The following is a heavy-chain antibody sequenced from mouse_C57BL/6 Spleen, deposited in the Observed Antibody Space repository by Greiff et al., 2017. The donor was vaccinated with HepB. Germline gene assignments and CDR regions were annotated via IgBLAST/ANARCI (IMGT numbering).Heavy chain of an antibody. CDR3: AQRAQAPFGY. V-gene: IGHV1-26*01. CDR1: GYTFTDYY. D-gene: IGHD3-2*02. J-gene: IGHJ3*01. CDR2: INPNNGGT. Sequence: EVQLQQSGPELVKPGASVKISCKASGYTFTDYYMNWVKQSHGKSLEWIGDINPNNGGTSYNQKFKGKATLTADKSSSTAYMELRSLTSEDSAVYFCAQRAQAPFGYWGQGTLVTVSA.